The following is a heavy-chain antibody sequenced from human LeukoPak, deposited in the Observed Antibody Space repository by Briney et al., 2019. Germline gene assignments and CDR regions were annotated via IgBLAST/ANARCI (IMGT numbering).Heavy chain of an antibody. CDR2: ISSTSSTI. D-gene: IGHD3-3*01. CDR1: GFIFSTYS. Sequence: GGSLRLSCAASGFIFSTYSMNWVRQAPGKGLEWVSYISSTSSTIYYADSVKGRFTISRDNAKNSLYLQMNSLRAEDTAVYYCARDGPQQHYDFWSGYYSYYYYYYMDVWGKGTTVTVSS. CDR3: ARDGPQQHYDFWSGYYSYYYYYYMDV. J-gene: IGHJ6*03. V-gene: IGHV3-48*04.